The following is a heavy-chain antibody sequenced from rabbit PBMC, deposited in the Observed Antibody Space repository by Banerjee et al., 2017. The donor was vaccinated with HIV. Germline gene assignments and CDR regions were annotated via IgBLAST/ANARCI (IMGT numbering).Heavy chain of an antibody. Sequence: QLKESGGGLVQPGGSLKLSCKASGFDFSSYYMSWVRQAPGKGLEWIGYIDPVFGSTYYASWVNGRFTISSDNAQNTVDLQMNSLTAADTATYFCARSASYASYGMDLWGQGTLVTVS. V-gene: IGHV1S7*01. J-gene: IGHJ6*01. D-gene: IGHD6-1*01. CDR3: ARSASYASYGMDL. CDR2: IDPVFGST. CDR1: GFDFSSYY.